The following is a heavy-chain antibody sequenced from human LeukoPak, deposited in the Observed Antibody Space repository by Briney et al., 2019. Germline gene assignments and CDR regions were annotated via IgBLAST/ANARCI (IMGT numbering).Heavy chain of an antibody. Sequence: GASVEVSCKASGYTFTGYYMHWVRQAPGQGLEWMGWINPNSGGTNYAQKFQGRVTMTRDTSISTAYMELSRLRSDDTAVYYCARGALMIVVDNWFDPWGQGTLVTVSS. V-gene: IGHV1-2*02. CDR2: INPNSGGT. CDR3: ARGALMIVVDNWFDP. CDR1: GYTFTGYY. J-gene: IGHJ5*02. D-gene: IGHD3-22*01.